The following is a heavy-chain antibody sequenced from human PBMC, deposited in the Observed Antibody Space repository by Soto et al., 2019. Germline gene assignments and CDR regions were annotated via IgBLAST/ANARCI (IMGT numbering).Heavy chain of an antibody. V-gene: IGHV4-59*01. D-gene: IGHD2-21*02. CDR2: IYYSGST. CDR3: ARGMEVTYYYYYHMDV. Sequence: PSETLSLTCTVSGGSISSYYWSWIRQPPGKGLEWIGYIYYSGSTNYNPSLKSRVTISVDTSKNQSSLKLSSVTAADTAVYYCARGMEVTYYYYYHMDVWGKGTTVTVSS. J-gene: IGHJ6*03. CDR1: GGSISSYY.